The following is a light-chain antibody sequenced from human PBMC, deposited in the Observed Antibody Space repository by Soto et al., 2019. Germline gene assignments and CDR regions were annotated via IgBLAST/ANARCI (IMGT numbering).Light chain of an antibody. CDR2: DVN. Sequence: QSALTQPRSVSGSPGQSVTISCTGTSSDVGGYNYVSWYQQHPGKAPKLMIYDVNKRPSGVPDRFSGSKSGNTASLTISGLQAEDEADYYCCSYAGSYTSGVFGTGTQLTVL. CDR1: SSDVGGYNY. J-gene: IGLJ1*01. V-gene: IGLV2-11*01. CDR3: CSYAGSYTSGV.